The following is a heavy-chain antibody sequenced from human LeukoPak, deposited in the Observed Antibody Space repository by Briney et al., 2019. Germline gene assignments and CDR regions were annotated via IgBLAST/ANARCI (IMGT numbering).Heavy chain of an antibody. D-gene: IGHD6-19*01. J-gene: IGHJ4*02. CDR3: ARDFSAGTDY. Sequence: ASVKVSCKASGYTFTSYYKHWVRQAPGQGLAWMGIINPSGGSTSYAQKFQGRVTMTRDTSTSTVYMELSSLRSEDTAVYYCARDFSAGTDYWGQGTLVTVSS. V-gene: IGHV1-46*01. CDR1: GYTFTSYY. CDR2: INPSGGST.